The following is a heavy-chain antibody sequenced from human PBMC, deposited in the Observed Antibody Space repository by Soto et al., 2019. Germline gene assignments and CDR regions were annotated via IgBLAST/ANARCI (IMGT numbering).Heavy chain of an antibody. CDR2: ISAHNGNS. J-gene: IGHJ6*03. D-gene: IGHD3-10*01. CDR1: GYTFSNYG. Sequence: QVPLVKSGAERRKPGASWKVSCKASGYTFSNYGFTWVQQAPGQGLEWMGWISAHNGNSKYAQRLQGRVTLTTDTSTSTAYMELRSLRSDDTAVYYCARDWYFFGSGSPNHMDVWGKGTTVTVSS. CDR3: ARDWYFFGSGSPNHMDV. V-gene: IGHV1-18*01.